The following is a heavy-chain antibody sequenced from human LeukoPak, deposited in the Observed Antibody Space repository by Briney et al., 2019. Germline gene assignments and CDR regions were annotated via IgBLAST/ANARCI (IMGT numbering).Heavy chain of an antibody. CDR3: ASSHTAMVFGY. D-gene: IGHD5-18*01. V-gene: IGHV1-46*01. CDR2: INPSGGST. CDR1: GYTLTELS. Sequence: ASVKVSCKVSGYTLTELSMHWVRQAPGQGLEWMGIINPSGGSTSYAQKFQGRVTMTRDTSTSTVYMELSSLRSEDTAVYYCASSHTAMVFGYWGQGTLVTVSS. J-gene: IGHJ4*02.